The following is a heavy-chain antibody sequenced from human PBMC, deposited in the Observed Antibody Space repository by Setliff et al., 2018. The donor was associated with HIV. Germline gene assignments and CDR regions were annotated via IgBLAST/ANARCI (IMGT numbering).Heavy chain of an antibody. V-gene: IGHV3-48*02. CDR3: AKDVGGGSGHYPLYMDV. CDR1: GVTFSSYS. CDR2: ISGSGGST. D-gene: IGHD3-3*01. J-gene: IGHJ6*03. Sequence: GGSLRLSCAASGVTFSSYSMNWVRQAPGKGLEWLSYISGSGGSTYYADSVKGRFTISRDNSKDTLYLQMNSLRDEDTAVYYCAKDVGGGSGHYPLYMDVWGKGTTVTVSS.